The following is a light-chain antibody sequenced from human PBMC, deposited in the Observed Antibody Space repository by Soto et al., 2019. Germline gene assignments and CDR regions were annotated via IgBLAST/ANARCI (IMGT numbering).Light chain of an antibody. CDR2: ANT. Sequence: QSVLTQPPSVSAAPGQKVTFSGSGSTSNIGNNFVSWYRQFPGTAPKLLIYANTERPSGIPDRFSASKSGTSATLRITGLQAGDEADYYCGAWDSSLRAYVYGPGTKLTVL. J-gene: IGLJ1*01. CDR1: TSNIGNNF. V-gene: IGLV1-51*01. CDR3: GAWDSSLRAYV.